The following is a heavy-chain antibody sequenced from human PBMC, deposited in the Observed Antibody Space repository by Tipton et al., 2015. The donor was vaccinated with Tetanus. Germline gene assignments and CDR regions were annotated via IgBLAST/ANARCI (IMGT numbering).Heavy chain of an antibody. CDR2: IYYSGGT. CDR1: GGSISSYY. J-gene: IGHJ3*02. CDR3: ARQITAADAFDT. Sequence: GLVKPSETLSLTCTVSGGSISSYYWSWIRQPPGKGLEWIGYIYYSGGTNYNPFLKSRVTILVDTSKNQFSLKLSSVTAADTAVYYCARQITAADAFDTWGQGTMVTVSS. D-gene: IGHD3-16*01. V-gene: IGHV4-59*08.